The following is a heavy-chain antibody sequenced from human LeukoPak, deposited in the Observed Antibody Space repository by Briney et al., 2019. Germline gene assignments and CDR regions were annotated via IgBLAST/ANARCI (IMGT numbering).Heavy chain of an antibody. Sequence: PGGSLRLSCAASGFTLVSYEMNWVRQAPGKGLEWVSYITSNGRTTFYADSVKGRFTISRDNAKNSLYLQMNSLRAEDTAVYYCGREGGPYAKFGYWGQGTLVTVSS. CDR2: ITSNGRTT. CDR3: GREGGPYAKFGY. CDR1: GFTLVSYE. J-gene: IGHJ4*02. D-gene: IGHD2-2*01. V-gene: IGHV3-48*03.